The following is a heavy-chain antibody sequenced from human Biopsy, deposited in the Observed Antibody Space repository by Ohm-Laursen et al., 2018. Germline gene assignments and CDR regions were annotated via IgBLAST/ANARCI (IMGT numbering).Heavy chain of an antibody. J-gene: IGHJ2*01. CDR2: ISYDDSGE. Sequence: SLRLSCTASGFTFTSYAMHWVRQAPGKGLEWVAVISYDDSGEYYADSLQGRFIISRDNPKNTVDLQMNSLRAEDTAVYFCARDGKRWDYSTYFSWHFDLWGRGTLVTVSS. D-gene: IGHD4-11*01. V-gene: IGHV3-30*03. CDR1: GFTFTSYA. CDR3: ARDGKRWDYSTYFSWHFDL.